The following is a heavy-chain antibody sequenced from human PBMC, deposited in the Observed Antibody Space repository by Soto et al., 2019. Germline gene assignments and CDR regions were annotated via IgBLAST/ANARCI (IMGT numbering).Heavy chain of an antibody. CDR1: GGTFSSYA. Sequence: GASVKVSCKASGGTFSSYAISWVRQAPGQGLEWMGGIIPIFGTANYAQKFQGRVTITADESTSTAYMELSSLRSEDTAVYYCARAVMAGYQFDYWGQGTLVTVSS. J-gene: IGHJ4*02. CDR3: ARAVMAGYQFDY. D-gene: IGHD2-2*03. CDR2: IIPIFGTA. V-gene: IGHV1-69*13.